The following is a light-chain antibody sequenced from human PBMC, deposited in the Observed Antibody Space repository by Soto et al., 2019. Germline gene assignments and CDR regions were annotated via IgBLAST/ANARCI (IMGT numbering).Light chain of an antibody. CDR2: GAS. CDR3: QQYNNWPG. V-gene: IGKV3-15*01. Sequence: EIVMTQSPATLSVSPGERATLSCRASQSVSSNLAWYQQKPGQAPRLLIYGASTRATGIPASFSGSGSGTEFTLTISSLQSEDFAVYYCQQYNNWPGFGPGTKVDI. J-gene: IGKJ3*01. CDR1: QSVSSN.